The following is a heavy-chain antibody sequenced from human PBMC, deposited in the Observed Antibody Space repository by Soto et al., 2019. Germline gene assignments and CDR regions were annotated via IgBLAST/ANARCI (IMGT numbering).Heavy chain of an antibody. Sequence: GASVKGYWKASGVTFSSYAISWGRQAPGQGLEWMGGIIPIFGTANYAQKFQGRVTITADESTSTAYMELSSLRSEDTAVYYCARDYDTNLDYYYYGMDVWGQGTTVTVSS. CDR3: ARDYDTNLDYYYYGMDV. D-gene: IGHD3-3*01. J-gene: IGHJ6*02. CDR2: IIPIFGTA. V-gene: IGHV1-69*13. CDR1: GVTFSSYA.